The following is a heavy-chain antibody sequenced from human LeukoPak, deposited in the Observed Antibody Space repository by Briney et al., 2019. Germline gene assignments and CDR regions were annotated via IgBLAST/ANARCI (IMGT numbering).Heavy chain of an antibody. CDR1: GFTFSSYA. Sequence: PGGSLRLSCAASGFTFSSYAMSWVRQAPGKGLEWVSAISGSGGSTYYADSVKGRFTISRDNAKNSLYLQMNSLRAEDAAVYYCARAHRTDYDILTGWGSHYGMDVWGQGTTVTVSS. D-gene: IGHD3-9*01. CDR2: ISGSGGST. V-gene: IGHV3-23*01. CDR3: ARAHRTDYDILTGWGSHYGMDV. J-gene: IGHJ6*02.